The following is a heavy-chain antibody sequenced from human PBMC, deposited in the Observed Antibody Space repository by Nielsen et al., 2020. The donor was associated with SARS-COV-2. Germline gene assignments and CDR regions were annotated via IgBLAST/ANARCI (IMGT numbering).Heavy chain of an antibody. CDR3: ARGGHYLFPLDY. Sequence: SETLSLTCAVSGGSVSSNDWWTWVRQSPGKWLEWIGEVSHSGSTNYSPSLKSRVTLSMDKSRRQFSLRLASVSAADTAVYYCARGGHYLFPLDYWGQGSLVTVSS. J-gene: IGHJ4*02. CDR1: GGSVSSNDW. D-gene: IGHD3-3*01. V-gene: IGHV4-4*02. CDR2: VSHSGST.